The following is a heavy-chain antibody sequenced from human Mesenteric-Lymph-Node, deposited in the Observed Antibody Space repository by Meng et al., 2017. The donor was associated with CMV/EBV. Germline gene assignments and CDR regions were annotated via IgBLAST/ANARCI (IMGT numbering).Heavy chain of an antibody. CDR3: AKHRGSNSPDD. J-gene: IGHJ1*01. CDR2: IFPRDSDT. Sequence: GESLKIFCKGSGYNFATYWVTWVRQMPGKGLEWIGIIFPRDSDTRYSPSFQGQVTFSVDKSINTAYLQLSSLKASDTAMYFCAKHRGSNSPDDWGQGTLVTVSS. CDR1: GYNFATYW. V-gene: IGHV5-51*01. D-gene: IGHD1-26*01.